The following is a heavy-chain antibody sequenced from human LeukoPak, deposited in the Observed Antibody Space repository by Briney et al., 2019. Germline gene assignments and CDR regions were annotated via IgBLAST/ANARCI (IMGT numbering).Heavy chain of an antibody. V-gene: IGHV3-9*01. CDR3: AKDISSSGWYPCAFDI. CDR1: GFTFDDYA. CDR2: ISWDSGSI. D-gene: IGHD6-19*01. Sequence: GGSLRLSCAASGFTFDDYAMHWVRQAPGKGLEWVSGISWDSGSIGYADSVKCRFTISRDNAKNSLYLQMNSLRAEDTALYYCAKDISSSGWYPCAFDIWGQGTMVTVSS. J-gene: IGHJ3*02.